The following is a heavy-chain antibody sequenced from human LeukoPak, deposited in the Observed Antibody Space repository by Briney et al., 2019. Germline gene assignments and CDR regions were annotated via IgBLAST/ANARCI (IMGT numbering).Heavy chain of an antibody. CDR3: AREVRAPNYFDC. V-gene: IGHV4-34*01. Sequence: SETLSLICAVYGGSFSGYYWSWLRQPPGKGLEWIGEINHSGSTNYNPSLKSRVTISVDTSKNQFSLKLRSVTAADTAVYYCAREVRAPNYFDCWGQGTLVSVSS. CDR1: GGSFSGYY. CDR2: INHSGST. D-gene: IGHD3-10*01. J-gene: IGHJ4*02.